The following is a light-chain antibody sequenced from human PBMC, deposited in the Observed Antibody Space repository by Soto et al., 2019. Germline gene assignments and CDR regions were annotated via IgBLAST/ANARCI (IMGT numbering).Light chain of an antibody. CDR2: AAS. CDR1: QGINNH. Sequence: DFQMTQSPSSLSASVGDRVTITCRASQGINNHLAWFQQKPGKVPKVLIYAASTLQSGVPSRFSGIGSGTDCTLTISSLQPEDVATYYWQNYNCAPPAGTFGGGTKVEIK. V-gene: IGKV1-27*01. J-gene: IGKJ4*01. CDR3: QNYNCAPPAGT.